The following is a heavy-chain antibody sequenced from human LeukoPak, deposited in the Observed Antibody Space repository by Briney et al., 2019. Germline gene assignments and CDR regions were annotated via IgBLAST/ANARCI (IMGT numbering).Heavy chain of an antibody. CDR3: ARDREEMATIWGGDYYYGMDV. J-gene: IGHJ6*02. V-gene: IGHV3-11*06. CDR2: ISSSSYT. D-gene: IGHD5-24*01. Sequence: PGGSLRLSCAGSGFTFSDYYMSWIRQAPGKGLEWVSYISSSSYTNYADSVKGRFTISRDNAKNSLYLQMNSLRAEDTAVYYCARDREEMATIWGGDYYYGMDVWGQGTTVTVSS. CDR1: GFTFSDYY.